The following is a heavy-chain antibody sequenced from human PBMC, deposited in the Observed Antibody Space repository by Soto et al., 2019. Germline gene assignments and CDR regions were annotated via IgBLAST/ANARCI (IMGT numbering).Heavy chain of an antibody. CDR2: INAGNGNT. Sequence: VASVKVSCKASGYTFTGYAMHWVRQAPGQRLEWMGWINAGNGNTKYSQKFQGRVTITTDKSTSTAYMELRSLRSDDTAVYYCARDPPPPDYWGQGTLVTVSS. V-gene: IGHV1-3*01. CDR1: GYTFTGYA. CDR3: ARDPPPPDY. J-gene: IGHJ4*02.